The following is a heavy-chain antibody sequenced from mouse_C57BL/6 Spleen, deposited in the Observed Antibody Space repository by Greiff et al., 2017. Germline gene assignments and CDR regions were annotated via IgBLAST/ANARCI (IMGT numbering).Heavy chain of an antibody. CDR3: ARGILTGTSSWYFDV. J-gene: IGHJ1*03. CDR1: GYAFSSSW. CDR2: IYPGDGDT. D-gene: IGHD4-1*01. Sequence: VQLQQSGPELVKPGASVKISCKASGYAFSSSWMHWVKQRTGQGLEWIGRIYPGDGDTNYTGKFKGKATLTADKSSSTAYMQLSSLTSEDSAVYFCARGILTGTSSWYFDVWGTGTTVTVSS. V-gene: IGHV1-82*01.